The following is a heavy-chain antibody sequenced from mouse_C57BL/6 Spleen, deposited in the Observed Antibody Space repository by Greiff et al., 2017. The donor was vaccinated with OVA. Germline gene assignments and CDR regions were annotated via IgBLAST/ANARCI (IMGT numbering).Heavy chain of an antibody. CDR3: ARTAQATEYFDY. V-gene: IGHV14-2*01. J-gene: IGHJ2*01. CDR2: IDPEDGET. D-gene: IGHD3-2*02. Sequence: EVQLQQSGAELVKPGASVKLSCTASGFNIKDYYMHWVKQRTEQGLEWIGRIDPEDGETKYAPKFQGKAPITADTSSNTANLQLSRLTSEDTAVNYSARTAQATEYFDYWGQGTTLTDSS. CDR1: GFNIKDYY.